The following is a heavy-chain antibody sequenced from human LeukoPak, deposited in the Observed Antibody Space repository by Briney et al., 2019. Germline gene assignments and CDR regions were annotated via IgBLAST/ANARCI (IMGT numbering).Heavy chain of an antibody. D-gene: IGHD2-21*01. J-gene: IGHJ3*02. V-gene: IGHV4-59*08. CDR3: ARRESVGVNGAFDI. CDR2: IYYSGST. CDR1: GGSISSYY. Sequence: SETLSLTCTVSGGSISSYYWSWIRQPPGKGLEWIGYIYYSGSTNYNPSLKSRVTISVDTSKKQFSLKLSSVTAADTAVYYCARRESVGVNGAFDIWGQGTMVTVSS.